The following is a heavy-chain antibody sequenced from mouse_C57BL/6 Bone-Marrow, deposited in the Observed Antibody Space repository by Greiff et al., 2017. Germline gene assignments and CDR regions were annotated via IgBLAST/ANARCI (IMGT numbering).Heavy chain of an antibody. D-gene: IGHD4-1*01. J-gene: IGHJ3*01. V-gene: IGHV1-82*01. Sequence: QVQLQQSGPELVKPGASVKISCKASGYAFSSSWMNWVKPRPGKGLEWIGRIYPGDGDTNYNGKFKGKATLTADKSSSTAYMQLSSLTSEDSAFYFCASEGLTGPWFAYWGQGTLVTVSA. CDR2: IYPGDGDT. CDR1: GYAFSSSW. CDR3: ASEGLTGPWFAY.